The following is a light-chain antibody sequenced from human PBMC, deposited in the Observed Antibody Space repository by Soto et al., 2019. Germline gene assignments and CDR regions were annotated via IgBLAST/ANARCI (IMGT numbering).Light chain of an antibody. CDR1: HDIGNS. Sequence: DIPKTQSPSSLSASLGDKVTNTFRAGHDIGNSLAWYQQKPGQVPKLVIFAASTLQSGVPSRFSGSGSGTDFTLTINSLQPEDVATYYCQKYNGAPPLFTFGPGTKVDIK. V-gene: IGKV1-27*01. CDR3: QKYNGAPPLFT. CDR2: AAS. J-gene: IGKJ3*01.